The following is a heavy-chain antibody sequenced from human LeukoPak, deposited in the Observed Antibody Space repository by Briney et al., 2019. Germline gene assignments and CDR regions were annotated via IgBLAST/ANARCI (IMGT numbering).Heavy chain of an antibody. V-gene: IGHV4-30-2*01. CDR1: GGSISSGGYY. D-gene: IGHD1-26*01. J-gene: IGHJ5*02. Sequence: PSETLFLTCTVSGGSISSGGYYWSWIRQPPGKGLEWIGYVYHSGTTNYNPSLKSRVTISVDRSKNQFSLKLSSVTAADTAVYYCARGSSYGGGYNWFDPWGQGTLVTVSS. CDR3: ARGSSYGGGYNWFDP. CDR2: VYHSGTT.